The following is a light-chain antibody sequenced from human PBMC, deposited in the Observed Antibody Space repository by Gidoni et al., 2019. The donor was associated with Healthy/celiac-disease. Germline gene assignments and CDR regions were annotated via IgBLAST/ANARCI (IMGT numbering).Light chain of an antibody. J-gene: IGLJ2*01. Sequence: QSVLTQPPSASGTPGQRFTISCAGSSSNIGSHTVNWYQQLPGTAPTLLIYSNNQRPSRVPDRFSGSKSGTSAALASSGLQSEDEADYYCAAWDDSLNGVVFGGGTKLTV. CDR1: SSNIGSHT. V-gene: IGLV1-44*01. CDR3: AAWDDSLNGVV. CDR2: SNN.